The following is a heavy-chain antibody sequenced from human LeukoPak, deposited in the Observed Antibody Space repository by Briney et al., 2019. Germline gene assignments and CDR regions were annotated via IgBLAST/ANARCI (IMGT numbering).Heavy chain of an antibody. V-gene: IGHV4-59*02. D-gene: IGHD5-12*01. CDR1: GASVTTYY. J-gene: IGHJ5*02. CDR3: ARGGFRPET. CDR2: IYYSGST. Sequence: SETLSLTCTVSGASVTTYYWGWVRQPPGKGLEYIGYIYYSGSTSYNPSLKSRVTMSVDTSKNQVSLSLNSVTAADTAVYYCARGGFRPETWGQGTLVTVSS.